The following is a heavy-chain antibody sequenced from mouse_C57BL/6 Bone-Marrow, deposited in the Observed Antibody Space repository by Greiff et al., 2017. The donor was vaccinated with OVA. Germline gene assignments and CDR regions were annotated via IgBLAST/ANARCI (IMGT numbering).Heavy chain of an antibody. Sequence: QVQLQQSGPGLVQPSQSLSITCTVSGFSLTSYGVHWVRQSPGKGLEWLGVIWSGGSTDYNAAFISRLSISKDNSKSQVFFKMNRLQADDTAIYYCARMDYYGSSPYAMDYWGQGTSVTVSS. J-gene: IGHJ4*01. D-gene: IGHD1-1*01. V-gene: IGHV2-2*01. CDR3: ARMDYYGSSPYAMDY. CDR1: GFSLTSYG. CDR2: IWSGGST.